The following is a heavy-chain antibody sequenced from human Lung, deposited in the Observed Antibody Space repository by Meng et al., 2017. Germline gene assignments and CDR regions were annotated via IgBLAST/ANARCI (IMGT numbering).Heavy chain of an antibody. D-gene: IGHD3-9*01. CDR3: SWDDRAVSDY. CDR1: GFYFSNAW. V-gene: IGHV3-15*01. J-gene: IGHJ4*02. CDR2: IKSNTDGGTA. Sequence: EVHLVESGGCFGKPGRSLRLSCSASGFYFSNAWMSWVRQAPGKGLEWVGRIKSNTDGGTAEYAAPVTGRFTISRDDSKSTLYLQLSGLTTDDTGVYYCSWDDRAVSDYWGQGTLVTVSS.